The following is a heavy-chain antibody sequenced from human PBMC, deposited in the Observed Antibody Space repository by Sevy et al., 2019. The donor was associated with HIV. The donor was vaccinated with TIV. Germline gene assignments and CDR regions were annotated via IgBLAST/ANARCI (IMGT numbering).Heavy chain of an antibody. Sequence: GSLRLSCAASGFTFSSYSMNWVRQAPGKGLEWVSSISSSSSYIYYADSVKGRFTISRDNAKNSLYLQMNSLRTEDTAVYYCARGGASGGDIVVVPAAMEVDVWGKGTTVTVSS. CDR2: ISSSSSYI. V-gene: IGHV3-21*01. CDR1: GFTFSSYS. D-gene: IGHD2-2*01. CDR3: ARGGASGGDIVVVPAAMEVDV. J-gene: IGHJ6*04.